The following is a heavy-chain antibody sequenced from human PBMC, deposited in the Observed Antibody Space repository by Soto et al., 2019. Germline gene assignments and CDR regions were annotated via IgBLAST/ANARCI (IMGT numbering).Heavy chain of an antibody. D-gene: IGHD2-2*01. CDR3: ARAKDIVVLPXALFLXGGXXRKXWFDP. CDR1: GGSISSYY. CDR2: IYYSGST. J-gene: IGHJ5*02. Sequence: ETLSLTCTVSGGSISSYYWSWIRQPPGKGLEWIGYIYYSGSTNYNPSLKSRVTISVDTSKNQFSLKLSSVTAADTAVYYFARAKDIVVLPXALFLXGGXXRKXWFDPWGQGTLVTVSS. V-gene: IGHV4-59*08.